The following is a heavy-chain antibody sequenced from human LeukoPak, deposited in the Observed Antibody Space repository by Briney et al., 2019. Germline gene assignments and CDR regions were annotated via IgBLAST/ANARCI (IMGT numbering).Heavy chain of an antibody. CDR1: GFTFDDYA. CDR2: LDPTSRYI. J-gene: IGHJ4*02. Sequence: PGRSLRLSCAASGFTFDDYAMHWVRQAPGKGLEWVSSLDPTSRYIYSADSLQGRFTISRDNARNSVFLQMSSLRAGDTAVYYCVRVTSARGFYFDLWGQGTLVTVSS. D-gene: IGHD4-17*01. CDR3: VRVTSARGFYFDL. V-gene: IGHV3-21*06.